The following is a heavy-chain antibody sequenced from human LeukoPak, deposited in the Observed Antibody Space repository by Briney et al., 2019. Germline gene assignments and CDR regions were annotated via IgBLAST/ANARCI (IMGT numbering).Heavy chain of an antibody. CDR1: GGSISSGYY. Sequence: SETLSLTCTVSGGSISSGYYWGWIRQPPGKGLEWIGSIYHSGSTYYNPSLKSRVTISVDTSKNQFSLKLSSVTAADTAVYYCARDVFAYLPDDYWGQGTLVTVSS. J-gene: IGHJ4*02. CDR2: IYHSGST. CDR3: ARDVFAYLPDDY. D-gene: IGHD1-14*01. V-gene: IGHV4-38-2*02.